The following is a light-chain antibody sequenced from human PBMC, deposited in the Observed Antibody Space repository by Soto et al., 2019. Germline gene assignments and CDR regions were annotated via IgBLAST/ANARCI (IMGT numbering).Light chain of an antibody. J-gene: IGLJ1*01. CDR3: TSYTSDSTYV. CDR2: DVS. V-gene: IGLV2-14*01. Sequence: QSALTQPASVSGSPGRSITISCTGTSTDVGRYNYVSWYQQHPGKAPKLMVYDVSNRPSWVSNRFSGSKSGITASLTILGLQAEDEADYYCTSYTSDSTYVFGTGTKVTVL. CDR1: STDVGRYNY.